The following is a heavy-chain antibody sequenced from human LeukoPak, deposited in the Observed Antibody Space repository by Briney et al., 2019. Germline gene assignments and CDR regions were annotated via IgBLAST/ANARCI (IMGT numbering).Heavy chain of an antibody. Sequence: PGGSLRLSCAASGFTFSSYAMSWVRQAPGKGLEWVSAISGSGGSTYYADSVKGRFTISRDNSKNTLYLQMNSLRAEDTAVYYCAKDEVPHYYYYGTDVWGQGTTVTVSS. CDR2: ISGSGGST. V-gene: IGHV3-23*01. J-gene: IGHJ6*02. CDR3: AKDEVPHYYYYGTDV. D-gene: IGHD1-1*01. CDR1: GFTFSSYA.